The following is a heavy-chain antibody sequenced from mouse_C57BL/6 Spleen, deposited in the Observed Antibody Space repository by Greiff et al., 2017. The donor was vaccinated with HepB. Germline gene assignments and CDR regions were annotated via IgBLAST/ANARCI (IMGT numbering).Heavy chain of an antibody. CDR2: IRLKSDNYAT. Sequence: EVKLVESGGGLVQPGGSMKLSCVASGFTFSNYWMNWVRQSPEKGLEWVAQIRLKSDNYATHYAESVKGRFTISRDDSKSSVYLQMNNLRAEDTGIYYCTVGGFLDYYAMDYWGQGTSVTVSS. CDR3: TVGGFLDYYAMDY. V-gene: IGHV6-3*01. CDR1: GFTFSNYW. J-gene: IGHJ4*01.